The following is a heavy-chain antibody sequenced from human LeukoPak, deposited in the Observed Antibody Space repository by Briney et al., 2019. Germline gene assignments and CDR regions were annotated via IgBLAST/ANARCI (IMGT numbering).Heavy chain of an antibody. CDR1: GFTFSSYA. J-gene: IGHJ5*02. V-gene: IGHV3-30-3*01. Sequence: GRSLRLSCAASGFTFSSYAMHWVRQAPGKGLEWVAVISYDGSNKYYADSVKDRFTISRDNSKNTLYLQMNSLRAEDTAVYYCARDRSSGHPTNWFDPWGQGTLVTVSS. CDR2: ISYDGSNK. CDR3: ARDRSSGHPTNWFDP. D-gene: IGHD6-19*01.